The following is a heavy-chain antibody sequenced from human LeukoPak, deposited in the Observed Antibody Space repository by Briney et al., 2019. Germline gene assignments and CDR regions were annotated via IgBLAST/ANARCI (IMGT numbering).Heavy chain of an antibody. Sequence: GGSLRLSCAASGFTFSSYGMQWVRQAPGKGLAWVAVISYDGSNKYYAESVKGRFTNSRDNSKNTLYLQMNSLRAEDTAVYYCAKDEGSGWYGRPTDLDYWGQGTLVTVSS. CDR1: GFTFSSYG. V-gene: IGHV3-30*18. CDR2: ISYDGSNK. CDR3: AKDEGSGWYGRPTDLDY. D-gene: IGHD6-19*01. J-gene: IGHJ4*02.